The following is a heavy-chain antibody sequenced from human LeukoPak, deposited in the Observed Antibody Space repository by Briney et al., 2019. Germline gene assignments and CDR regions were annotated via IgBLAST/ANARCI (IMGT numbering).Heavy chain of an antibody. V-gene: IGHV3-7*01. CDR1: GFTFRSYW. CDR2: IKQDGSET. CDR3: ARTYYDILTGYNPYFDY. J-gene: IGHJ4*02. D-gene: IGHD3-9*01. Sequence: GGSLRLSCAASGFTFRSYWMTWVRQSPGKGLEWVANIKQDGSETYHVDSVKGRFTVSRDNAKNSLYLQMISLRAEDTAVYYCARTYYDILTGYNPYFDYWAQGALVTVSS.